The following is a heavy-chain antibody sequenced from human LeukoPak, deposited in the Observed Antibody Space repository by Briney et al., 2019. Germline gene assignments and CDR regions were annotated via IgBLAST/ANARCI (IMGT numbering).Heavy chain of an antibody. Sequence: GGSLRLSCAASGFTFSNYAMHWVRQAPGKGLEWVAVISYDGSNKYYADSVKRRFTISRDNAKNTLYLQMNSLRAEDTAVYYCAREGSGYSYFDYWGQGTLVTVSS. V-gene: IGHV3-30*04. CDR1: GFTFSNYA. CDR3: AREGSGYSYFDY. J-gene: IGHJ4*02. CDR2: ISYDGSNK. D-gene: IGHD5-12*01.